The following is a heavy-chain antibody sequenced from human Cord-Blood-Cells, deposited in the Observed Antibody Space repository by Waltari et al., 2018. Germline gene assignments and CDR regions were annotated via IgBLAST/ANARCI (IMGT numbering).Heavy chain of an antibody. Sequence: QVQLVQSGAEVKKPGASVKVSCKASGYTFTGYYMHWVRQAPGQGLEWMGWINPNRGGTNYAQKCQGRGTMTSDTSISTAYMELSRLRSDDTAVYYCASYDSSDAFDIWGQGTMVTVSS. J-gene: IGHJ3*02. CDR1: GYTFTGYY. V-gene: IGHV1-2*02. CDR2: INPNRGGT. D-gene: IGHD3-22*01. CDR3: ASYDSSDAFDI.